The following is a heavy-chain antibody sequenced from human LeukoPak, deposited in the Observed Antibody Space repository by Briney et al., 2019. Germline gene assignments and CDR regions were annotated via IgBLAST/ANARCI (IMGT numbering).Heavy chain of an antibody. CDR1: GFTFGDYA. J-gene: IGHJ4*02. Sequence: GGSLRLSCTASGFTFGDYAMSWFRQAPGKGLEWVGFIRSKAYGGTTEYAASVKGRFTISRDDSKSIAYLQMNSLKTEDTAVYYCTRGSGSYLGDYHFDYWAREPWSPSPQ. V-gene: IGHV3-49*03. CDR2: IRSKAYGGTT. D-gene: IGHD1-26*01. CDR3: TRGSGSYLGDYHFDY.